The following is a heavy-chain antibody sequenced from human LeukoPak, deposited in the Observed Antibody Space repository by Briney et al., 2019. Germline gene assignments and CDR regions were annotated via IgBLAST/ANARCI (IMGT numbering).Heavy chain of an antibody. Sequence: ASVKVSCKASGYTFTSYDINWVRQATGQGVEGMGWMNPNSGNTGYAQKFQGRVTMTRNTSISTAYMELSSLRSEDTAVYYCARGRITGTTEWFDPWGQGTLVTVSS. CDR3: ARGRITGTTEWFDP. V-gene: IGHV1-8*01. D-gene: IGHD1-20*01. CDR2: MNPNSGNT. CDR1: GYTFTSYD. J-gene: IGHJ5*02.